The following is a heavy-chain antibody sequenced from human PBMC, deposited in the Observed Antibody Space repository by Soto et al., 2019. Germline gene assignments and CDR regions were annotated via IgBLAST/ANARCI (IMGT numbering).Heavy chain of an antibody. CDR1: GFTFSSYW. J-gene: IGHJ4*02. V-gene: IGHV3-74*01. Sequence: SLRLSCAASGFTFSSYWMHWVRQAPGKGLVWVSRINSDGSSTRYADSVKGRFTISRDNARNTLYLQMNSLRAEDTAVYYCTKSGHPDTALVWLDYWGQGTLVTVSS. CDR2: INSDGSST. D-gene: IGHD5-18*01. CDR3: TKSGHPDTALVWLDY.